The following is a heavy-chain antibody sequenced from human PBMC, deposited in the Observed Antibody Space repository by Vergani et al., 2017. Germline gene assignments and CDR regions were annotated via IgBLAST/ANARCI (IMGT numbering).Heavy chain of an antibody. J-gene: IGHJ3*02. CDR2: INPNSGGT. CDR3: ARDSYRWYYGSDAGDVDI. D-gene: IGHD3-10*01. Sequence: QVQLVQSGAEVKKPGASVKVSCKASGYTFTGYYMHWVRQAPGQGLEWMGWINPNSGGTNYAQKFQGRVTMTRDTSIITAYMELSRLRSDDTAVYYCARDSYRWYYGSDAGDVDIWGQGTMVTVSS. CDR1: GYTFTGYY. V-gene: IGHV1-2*02.